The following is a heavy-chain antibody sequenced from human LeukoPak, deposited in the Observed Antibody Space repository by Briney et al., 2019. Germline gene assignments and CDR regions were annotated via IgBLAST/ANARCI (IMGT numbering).Heavy chain of an antibody. Sequence: GGSVRLSCTASGFTYGDYDMRWVRQAPGKGGEWVGFIRSKAYGGTTEYAASVKGRFTISRDDSKSIAYLQMNSLKTEDTAVYYCTRGYSYDPFDYWGQRTLVTVSS. V-gene: IGHV3-49*04. CDR3: TRGYSYDPFDY. CDR1: GFTYGDYD. CDR2: IRSKAYGGTT. J-gene: IGHJ4*02. D-gene: IGHD5-18*01.